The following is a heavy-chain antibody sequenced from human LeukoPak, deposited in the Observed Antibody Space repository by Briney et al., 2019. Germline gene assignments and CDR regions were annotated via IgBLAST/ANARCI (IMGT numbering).Heavy chain of an antibody. CDR1: GFTFSSYG. D-gene: IGHD1-1*01. Sequence: GGSLRLSCAASGFTFSSYGMHWVRQAPGKGLEWVALIWYDGSNKYYADSVKGRLTISRDNSKNTLYLQMNSLRAEDTAVYYCAREGPRGNSQLDYWGQGTLVTVSS. V-gene: IGHV3-33*01. CDR3: AREGPRGNSQLDY. J-gene: IGHJ4*02. CDR2: IWYDGSNK.